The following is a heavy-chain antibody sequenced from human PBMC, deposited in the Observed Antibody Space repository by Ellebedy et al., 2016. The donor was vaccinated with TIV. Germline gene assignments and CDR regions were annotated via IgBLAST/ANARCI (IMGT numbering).Heavy chain of an antibody. CDR1: GYNFTSHW. J-gene: IGHJ5*02. CDR3: ARNHPDSHDPIDP. CDR2: IYPSDSDT. V-gene: IGHV5-51*01. D-gene: IGHD1-14*01. Sequence: GESLKISCKAFGYNFTSHWIGWVRQMSGKGLEWMGIIYPSDSDTTYSPSFQGQVTISVDKSISTAYLQWNSLKASDTAMYYCARNHPDSHDPIDPWGQGTLVTVSS.